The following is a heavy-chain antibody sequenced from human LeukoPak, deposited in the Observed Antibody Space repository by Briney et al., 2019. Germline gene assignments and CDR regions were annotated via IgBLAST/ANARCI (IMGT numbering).Heavy chain of an antibody. CDR2: TRNKANSYTT. CDR1: GFTVSSNY. J-gene: IGHJ4*02. Sequence: PGGSLRLSWAASGFTVSSNYMDWVRQAPGKGLEWGGRTRNKANSYTTEYATSVKGRFTISRDDSKNSLYLQMNSLKTEDTAVYYCAREADRGNYFDYWGQGTLVTVSS. CDR3: AREADRGNYFDY. V-gene: IGHV3-72*01. D-gene: IGHD3-10*01.